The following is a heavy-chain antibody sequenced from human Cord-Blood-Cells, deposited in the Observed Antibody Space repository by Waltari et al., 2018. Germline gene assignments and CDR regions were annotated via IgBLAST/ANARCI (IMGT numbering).Heavy chain of an antibody. CDR3: ARSSRWYYFDY. V-gene: IGHV4-31*03. CDR2: IYYSGST. D-gene: IGHD6-13*01. Sequence: QVQLQESGPGLVKPSQTLSLTCTVSGGSISSRGYYCSWTRQHPGKGLEWIGYIYYSGSTYYNPSLKSRVTISVDTSKNQFSLKLSSVTAADTAVYYCARSSRWYYFDYWGQGTLVTVSS. J-gene: IGHJ4*02. CDR1: GGSISSRGYY.